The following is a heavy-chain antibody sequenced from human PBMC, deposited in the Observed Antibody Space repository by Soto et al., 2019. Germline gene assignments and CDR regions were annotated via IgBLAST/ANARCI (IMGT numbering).Heavy chain of an antibody. J-gene: IGHJ6*03. CDR3: TGGPMTTVTTAYYYYMYV. CDR2: IYYSGST. Sequence: SETLSLTCTVSGGSISSGGYYWSWIRQHPGKGLEWIGYIYYSGSTYYNPSLKSRVTISVDTSKNQFSLKLSSVTAADTAVYYCTGGPMTTVTTAYYYYMYVWGKGTTVTVSS. V-gene: IGHV4-31*03. D-gene: IGHD4-17*01. CDR1: GGSISSGGYY.